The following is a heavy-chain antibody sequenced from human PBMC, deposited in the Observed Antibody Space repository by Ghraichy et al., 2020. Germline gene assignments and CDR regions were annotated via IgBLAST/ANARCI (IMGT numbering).Heavy chain of an antibody. CDR3: ARDEYYYDSSGSLGLDP. Sequence: GGSLRLSCAASGFTFSSYSMNWVRQAPGKGLEWVSSISSSSTYIYYADSVKGRFTISRDNAKNSLYLQMNSLRAEDTAVYYCARDEYYYDSSGSLGLDPWGRGTLVTVSS. J-gene: IGHJ5*02. CDR1: GFTFSSYS. D-gene: IGHD3-22*01. V-gene: IGHV3-21*01. CDR2: ISSSSTYI.